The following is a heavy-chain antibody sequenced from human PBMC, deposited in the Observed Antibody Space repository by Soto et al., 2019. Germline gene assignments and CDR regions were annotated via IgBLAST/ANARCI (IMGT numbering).Heavy chain of an antibody. V-gene: IGHV1-58*02. CDR2: IVVGSGNT. D-gene: IGHD2-2*01. J-gene: IGHJ3*02. Sequence: GASVKVSCKASGFTFTSSAMQWVRQARVQRLEWIGWIVVGSGNTNYAQKFQERVTSTRDMSTSTAYMELSSRRSADTAVYYCAASGFVRYCSSTSSYPYDLDAFDIWGQGTMVTVSS. CDR3: AASGFVRYCSSTSSYPYDLDAFDI. CDR1: GFTFTSSA.